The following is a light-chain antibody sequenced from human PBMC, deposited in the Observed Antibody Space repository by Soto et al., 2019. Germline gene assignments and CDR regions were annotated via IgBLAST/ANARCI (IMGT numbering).Light chain of an antibody. Sequence: QLVLTQSPSASGTPGQRVTISCSGSSSNIGTNTVNWYQQLPGTAPNLLIYTNNQRPSGVPDRFSGSKSGTSASLAISGLQSEDEADYYCAVWDDSLNGPVFGGGTQLTVL. CDR2: TNN. J-gene: IGLJ7*01. CDR1: SSNIGTNT. V-gene: IGLV1-44*01. CDR3: AVWDDSLNGPV.